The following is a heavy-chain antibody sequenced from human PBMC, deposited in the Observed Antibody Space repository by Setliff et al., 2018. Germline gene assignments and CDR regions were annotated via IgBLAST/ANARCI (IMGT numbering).Heavy chain of an antibody. CDR3: ARMSGFQYIDV. Sequence: SETLSLTCTVSGDSISSRRNYWGWFRQPAGKELEWIGQVYTSWSTNYNPSLKSRVAISLDTSKNQFSLSLTSVTAADTAVYYCARMSGFQYIDVWDKGTMVTVSS. CDR1: GDSISSRRNY. V-gene: IGHV4-61*09. D-gene: IGHD3-3*01. J-gene: IGHJ6*03. CDR2: VYTSWST.